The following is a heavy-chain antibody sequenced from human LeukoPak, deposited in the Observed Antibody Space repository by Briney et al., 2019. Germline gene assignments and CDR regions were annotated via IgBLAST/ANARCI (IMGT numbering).Heavy chain of an antibody. V-gene: IGHV3-74*01. Sequence: GGSLRLSCAASGFTFSSYWMHWVRQAPGKGLVWVSRINSDGSSTSYADSVKGRFTISRDNAKNTLYLQMNSLRAEDTAVYYCAKGSTGGKVDWFDPWGPGTLVTVSS. D-gene: IGHD4-23*01. CDR2: INSDGSST. CDR3: AKGSTGGKVDWFDP. J-gene: IGHJ5*02. CDR1: GFTFSSYW.